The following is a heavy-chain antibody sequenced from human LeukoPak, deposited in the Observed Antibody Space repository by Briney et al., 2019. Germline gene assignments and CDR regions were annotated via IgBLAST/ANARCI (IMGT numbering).Heavy chain of an antibody. J-gene: IGHJ6*03. D-gene: IGHD3-10*01. CDR1: GFTFNTYN. CDR3: AKDSAFYYIDV. CDR2: ISGSGGST. Sequence: GGSLRLSCAASGFTFNTYNMNWVRQAPGKGLEWVSAISGSGGSTYYADSVKGRFTISRDNSKNTLYLQMNSLKGDDTAVYYCAKDSAFYYIDVWGKGTTVIISS. V-gene: IGHV3-23*01.